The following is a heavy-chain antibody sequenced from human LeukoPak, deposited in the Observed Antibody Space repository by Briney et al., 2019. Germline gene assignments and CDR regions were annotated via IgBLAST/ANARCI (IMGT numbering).Heavy chain of an antibody. CDR2: INHSGST. J-gene: IGHJ6*03. Sequence: PSETLSLTCAVYGGSFSGYYWSWIRQLPGKGLEWIGEINHSGSTNYNPSLKSRVTISVDTSKNQFSLKLSSVTAADTAVYYCARVSFFRWAATRPSYYYYYMDVWGKGTTVTISS. D-gene: IGHD2-15*01. CDR1: GGSFSGYY. V-gene: IGHV4-34*01. CDR3: ARVSFFRWAATRPSYYYYYMDV.